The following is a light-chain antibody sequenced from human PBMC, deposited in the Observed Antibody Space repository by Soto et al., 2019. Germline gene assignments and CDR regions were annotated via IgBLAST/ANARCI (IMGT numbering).Light chain of an antibody. CDR3: QQYNNWTPRT. CDR2: GAS. CDR1: QSVSSN. Sequence: EIVMTQSPATLSVSPGERATLSCRASQSVSSNLAWYQQKPGQAPRLLIYGASTRATGIPARFSGSRSGTEFTLTISSLQSEDFAVYYCQQYNNWTPRTFGQGTKVEIK. J-gene: IGKJ1*01. V-gene: IGKV3-15*01.